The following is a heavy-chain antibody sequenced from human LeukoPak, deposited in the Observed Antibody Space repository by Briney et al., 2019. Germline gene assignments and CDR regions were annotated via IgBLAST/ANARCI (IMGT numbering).Heavy chain of an antibody. J-gene: IGHJ4*02. CDR3: AKDIGPLSNYFDF. D-gene: IGHD6-13*01. V-gene: IGHV3-9*01. CDR2: IAWNSGSI. CDR1: GFTFGTYA. Sequence: QPGRSLRLSCAASGFTFGTYAMHWVRQAPGKGLEWVARIAWNSGSIVYADSVKGRFTISRDNAKNSVYLQMNSLRVEDTAFYYCAKDIGPLSNYFDFWGQGALVIVSS.